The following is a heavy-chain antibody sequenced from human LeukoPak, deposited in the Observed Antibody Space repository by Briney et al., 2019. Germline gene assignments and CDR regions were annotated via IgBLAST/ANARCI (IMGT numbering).Heavy chain of an antibody. J-gene: IGHJ4*02. CDR3: ARSASTIFGVVTYFDY. CDR2: INHSGST. D-gene: IGHD3-3*01. CDR1: GGSISGSDYY. V-gene: IGHV4-34*01. Sequence: SETLSLTCTVSGGSISGSDYYWTWIRQPPGKGLEWIGEINHSGSTNYNPSLKSRVTISVDTSKNQFTLKLSSVTAADTAVYYCARSASTIFGVVTYFDYWGQGTLVTVSS.